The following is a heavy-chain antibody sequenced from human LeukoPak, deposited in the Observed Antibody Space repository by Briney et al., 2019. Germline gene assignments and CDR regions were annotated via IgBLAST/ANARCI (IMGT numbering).Heavy chain of an antibody. J-gene: IGHJ3*02. Sequence: PGGSLRLSCAASGFTFSSNAMNWVRQAPGKGLEWVSATSGTGGSTYYADSVKGRFTISRDNSKNTLYLQMNSLRAEDTAVYYCAKDRSGSYSDAFDIWGQGTMVTVSS. CDR2: TSGTGGST. V-gene: IGHV3-23*01. CDR3: AKDRSGSYSDAFDI. CDR1: GFTFSSNA. D-gene: IGHD1-26*01.